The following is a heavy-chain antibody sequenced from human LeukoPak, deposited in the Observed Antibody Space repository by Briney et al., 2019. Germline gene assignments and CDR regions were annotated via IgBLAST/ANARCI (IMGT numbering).Heavy chain of an antibody. CDR2: ISYDGSNK. J-gene: IGHJ4*02. CDR1: GFIFSNSA. D-gene: IGHD6-19*01. CDR3: AKDIEEWLVKGGGCFDY. V-gene: IGHV3-30*18. Sequence: GGSLRLSCAASGFIFSNSAMHWVRQAPGKGLEWVAVISYDGSNKYYADSVKGRFTISRDNSKNTLYLQMNCLRAEDTAVYYCAKDIEEWLVKGGGCFDYWGQGTLVTVSS.